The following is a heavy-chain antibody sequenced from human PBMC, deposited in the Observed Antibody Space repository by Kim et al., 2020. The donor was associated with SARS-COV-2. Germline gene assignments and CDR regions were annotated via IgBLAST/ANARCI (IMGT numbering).Heavy chain of an antibody. Sequence: NYNPSLKSRVTISVDTSKNQFSLKLTSVTAADTAVYYCARRVAVMTYFDYWGQGSLVTVSS. D-gene: IGHD2-15*01. V-gene: IGHV4-59*08. J-gene: IGHJ4*02. CDR3: ARRVAVMTYFDY.